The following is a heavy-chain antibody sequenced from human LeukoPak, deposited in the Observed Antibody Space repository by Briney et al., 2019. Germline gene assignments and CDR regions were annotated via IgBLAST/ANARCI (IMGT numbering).Heavy chain of an antibody. J-gene: IGHJ4*02. Sequence: RGSLRLSCAASGFTFDDYGMSWVRQAPGKGLEWVSGINWNGGSTGYADSVKGRFTISRDNAKNSLYLQMNSLRAEDTALYYCARGIPRRRYSSSWGPFDYWGQGTLVTVSS. D-gene: IGHD6-13*01. CDR2: INWNGGST. CDR3: ARGIPRRRYSSSWGPFDY. CDR1: GFTFDDYG. V-gene: IGHV3-20*04.